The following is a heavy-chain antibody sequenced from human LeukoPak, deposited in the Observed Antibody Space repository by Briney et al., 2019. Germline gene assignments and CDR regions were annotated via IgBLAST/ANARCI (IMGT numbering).Heavy chain of an antibody. CDR3: ATYDSSTWDAFDI. D-gene: IGHD3-22*01. CDR1: GFTFSSYS. V-gene: IGHV3-23*01. Sequence: GGSLRLSCAASGFTFSSYSMNWVRQAPGKGLEWVSAISGSGGSTYYADSVKGRFTISRDNSKNTLYLQMNSLRAEDTAVYYCATYDSSTWDAFDIWGQGTMVTVSS. J-gene: IGHJ3*02. CDR2: ISGSGGST.